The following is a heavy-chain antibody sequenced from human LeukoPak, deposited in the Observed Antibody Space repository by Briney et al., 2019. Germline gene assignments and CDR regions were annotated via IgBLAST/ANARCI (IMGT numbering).Heavy chain of an antibody. Sequence: GGSLRLSCAASGFTFSSYAMHWVRQAPGKGLEWVAVISYDGSNKYYADSVKGRFTISRDNSKNTLYLQMNSLRAEDTAVYYCARDSRGYSYGVFDYWGQGTLVTVSS. CDR1: GFTFSSYA. CDR3: ARDSRGYSYGVFDY. CDR2: ISYDGSNK. J-gene: IGHJ4*02. D-gene: IGHD5-18*01. V-gene: IGHV3-30*04.